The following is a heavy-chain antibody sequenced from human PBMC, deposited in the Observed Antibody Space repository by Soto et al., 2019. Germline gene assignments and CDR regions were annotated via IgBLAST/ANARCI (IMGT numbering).Heavy chain of an antibody. Sequence: EVQLVESGGGLVQPGGSLRLSCAASGFTFSSYWMSWVRQAPGKGLEWVANIKQDGSEKYYVDSVKGRFTISRDNAKNSLYLQMNSLRAEDTAVYYCASDKLPGIAVAGGGPSYYWRQGTLFTVSS. CDR3: ASDKLPGIAVAGGGPSYY. J-gene: IGHJ4*02. CDR1: GFTFSSYW. V-gene: IGHV3-7*03. CDR2: IKQDGSEK. D-gene: IGHD6-13*01.